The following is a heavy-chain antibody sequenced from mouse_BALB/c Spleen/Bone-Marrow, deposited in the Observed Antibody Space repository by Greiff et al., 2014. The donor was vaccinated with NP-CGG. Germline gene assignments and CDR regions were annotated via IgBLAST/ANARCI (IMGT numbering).Heavy chain of an antibody. CDR1: GFNIKDTY. CDR2: IDPANGNT. J-gene: IGHJ3*01. CDR3: AMYSNGRSLFAY. D-gene: IGHD1-1*01. V-gene: IGHV14-3*02. Sequence: VQLQQSGAELVKPGASVKLSCTASGFNIKDTYMHWVKQRPEQGLEWIGRIDPANGNTKYDQKFKGKATITADTSSNTAYLQLISLTTEDSAVYYVAMYSNGRSLFAYWGQGTLVTVSS.